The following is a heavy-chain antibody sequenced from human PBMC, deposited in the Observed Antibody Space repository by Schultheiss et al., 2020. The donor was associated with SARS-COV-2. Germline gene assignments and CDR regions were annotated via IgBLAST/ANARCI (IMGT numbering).Heavy chain of an antibody. CDR3: ARGQGEATPSNWFDP. J-gene: IGHJ5*02. D-gene: IGHD5-12*01. Sequence: SETLSLTCAVSGGSISSGGYYWSWIRQPPGKGLEWIGEINHSGNTYYNPSLKSRVTISIDTSKNQFSLKLSSVTAADTAVYYCARGQGEATPSNWFDPWGQGTLVTVSS. V-gene: IGHV4-39*07. CDR1: GGSISSGGYY. CDR2: INHSGNT.